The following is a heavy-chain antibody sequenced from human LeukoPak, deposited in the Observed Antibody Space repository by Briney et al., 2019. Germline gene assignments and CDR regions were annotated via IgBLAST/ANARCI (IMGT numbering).Heavy chain of an antibody. V-gene: IGHV3-30-3*01. J-gene: IGHJ6*02. CDR2: ISYDGSNK. Sequence: GGSLRLSCAASGFTFSSYAMHWVRQAPGKGLEWVAVISYDGSNKYYADSVKGRFTISRDNSKNTLYLQMNSLRAEDTAVYYCARSLYGVDVWGQGTTVTVSS. CDR1: GFTFSSYA. CDR3: ARSLYGVDV.